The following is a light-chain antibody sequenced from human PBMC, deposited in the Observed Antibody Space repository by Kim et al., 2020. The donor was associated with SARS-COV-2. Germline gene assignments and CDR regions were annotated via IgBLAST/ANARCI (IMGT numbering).Light chain of an antibody. CDR2: GAS. V-gene: IGKV3-20*01. Sequence: EVVLTKSPGTLSLSPGERATLSCRASQSVDSSYLAWYQQKLGQPLRLLIYGASSMATGIPDRFSGSGSGTDFTLTINRLEPEDVAVYYCQQYGTSPTFGQVTKLE. CDR3: QQYGTSPT. J-gene: IGKJ2*01. CDR1: QSVDSSY.